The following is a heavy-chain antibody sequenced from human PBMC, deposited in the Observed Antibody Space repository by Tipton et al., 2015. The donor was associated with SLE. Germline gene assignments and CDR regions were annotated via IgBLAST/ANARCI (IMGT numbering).Heavy chain of an antibody. D-gene: IGHD6-13*01. CDR1: GFTFSSYA. Sequence: GSLRLSCSASGFTFSSYALQWVRQAPGKGLEYVSAISSNGGSTYYADSVKGRFTISRDNSKKTLYLQMSSLRAEDTAVYYCVKEGGSSSSDYWGQGTLVTVSS. CDR2: ISSNGGST. CDR3: VKEGGSSSSDY. V-gene: IGHV3-64D*09. J-gene: IGHJ4*02.